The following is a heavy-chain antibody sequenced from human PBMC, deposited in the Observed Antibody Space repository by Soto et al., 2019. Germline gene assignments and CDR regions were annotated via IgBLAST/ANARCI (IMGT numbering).Heavy chain of an antibody. CDR3: AKAWSGTTYSFDY. V-gene: IGHV3-23*04. J-gene: IGHJ4*02. Sequence: EVQLVESGGDLIQPGGSLRLSCAASGYTFSSYAMNWVRQAPGKGLQWVSGNSGSGGSTYYADSVKGRFTISRDNSKSMLYLQMNSLRAEDTAVYYCAKAWSGTTYSFDYWGQGTLVTVSS. CDR2: NSGSGGST. D-gene: IGHD1-1*01. CDR1: GYTFSSYA.